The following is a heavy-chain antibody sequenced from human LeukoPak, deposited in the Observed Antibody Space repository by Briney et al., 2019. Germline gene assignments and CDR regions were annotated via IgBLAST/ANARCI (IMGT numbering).Heavy chain of an antibody. D-gene: IGHD6-13*01. V-gene: IGHV4-59*01. CDR1: GGSISSYY. J-gene: IGHJ2*01. CDR3: ARVYYSNSYDYWYFDL. CDR2: IYYSGST. Sequence: PSETLSLTCTVSGGSISSYYWSWIRQPPGKGLEWVGYIYYSGSTNYNPSLKSRVTISVDTSKNQFSLKLSSVTSADTAVYYCARVYYSNSYDYWYFDLWGRGTLVTVSS.